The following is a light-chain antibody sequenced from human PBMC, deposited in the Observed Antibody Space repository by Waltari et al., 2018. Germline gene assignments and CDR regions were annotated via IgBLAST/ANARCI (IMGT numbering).Light chain of an antibody. J-gene: IGLJ3*02. CDR2: EDT. CDR3: CSYAGSGSWV. V-gene: IGLV2-23*01. CDR1: GSEAGSYNL. Sequence: QSALTQPASVSGSPGQSITMSCTGSGSEAGSYNLVSWYQQHPGKAPKLIIYEDTKRHSGISNRFSASKADNTACLTISGLQAEDEAEYYCCSYAGSGSWVFGGGTKLTVL.